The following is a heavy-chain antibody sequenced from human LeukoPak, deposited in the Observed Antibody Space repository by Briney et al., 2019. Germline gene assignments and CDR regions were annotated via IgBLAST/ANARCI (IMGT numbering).Heavy chain of an antibody. D-gene: IGHD1-1*01. J-gene: IGHJ4*02. CDR1: GGSISSGDYY. V-gene: IGHV4-30-4*08. CDR2: IYYSGST. Sequence: PSQTLSLTCTVSGGSISSGDYYWSWIRQPPGKGLEWIGYIYYSGSTYYNPSLKSRLTISVDTSKNQFSLKLSSVTAADTAVYYCVRVKYTTRPFDYWGQGTLVTVSS. CDR3: VRVKYTTRPFDY.